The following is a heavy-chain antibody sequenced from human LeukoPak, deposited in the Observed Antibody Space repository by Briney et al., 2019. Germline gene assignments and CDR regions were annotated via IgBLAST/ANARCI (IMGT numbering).Heavy chain of an antibody. CDR1: GFTFSTYW. CDR3: ARNNGMDV. V-gene: IGHV3-7*03. Sequence: PTGGSLRLSCSASGFTFSTYWMSWVRQVPGRGPEWVANVNRDGSETYYLDSVKGRFTISKDNAKNSLYLQMNSLRAEDTALYHCARNNGMDVWGQGTTVIVSS. CDR2: VNRDGSET. J-gene: IGHJ6*02.